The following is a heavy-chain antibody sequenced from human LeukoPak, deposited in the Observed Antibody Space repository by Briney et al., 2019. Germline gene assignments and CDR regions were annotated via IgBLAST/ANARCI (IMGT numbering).Heavy chain of an antibody. J-gene: IGHJ5*02. CDR2: IWYDGSNK. D-gene: IGHD6-6*01. CDR3: AKDNGGSSSSPSLP. V-gene: IGHV3-30*02. Sequence: GGSLRLSCAASGFTFSSYAMSWVRQAPGKGLEWVAFIWYDGSNKYYADSVKGRFTISRDNSKNTLFLQMNTLRTEDTAVYYCAKDNGGSSSSPSLPWGQGTLVTVSS. CDR1: GFTFSSYA.